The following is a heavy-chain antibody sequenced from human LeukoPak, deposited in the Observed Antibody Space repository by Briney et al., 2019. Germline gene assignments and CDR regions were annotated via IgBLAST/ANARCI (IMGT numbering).Heavy chain of an antibody. Sequence: GGSLRLSCATSGLTFSNYAMTWVRQAPGKGLEWVSAISGSGGSTYYADSVKGRFTVSRDNSKNTLYLQMNSLRAEDTAVYYCAKDEEDKVTPDLRYWGQGTLVTVSS. CDR1: GLTFSNYA. V-gene: IGHV3-23*01. CDR2: ISGSGGST. J-gene: IGHJ4*02. D-gene: IGHD4-23*01. CDR3: AKDEEDKVTPDLRY.